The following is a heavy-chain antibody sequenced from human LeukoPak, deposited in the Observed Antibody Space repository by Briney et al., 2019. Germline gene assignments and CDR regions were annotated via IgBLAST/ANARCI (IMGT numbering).Heavy chain of an antibody. CDR1: GGTFSSYA. J-gene: IGHJ4*02. V-gene: IGHV1-69*04. D-gene: IGHD5-24*01. CDR3: ARDLRDGYNRNFGY. CDR2: IIPILGIA. Sequence: GASVKVSCKASGGTFSSYAISWVRQAPGQRLEWMGRIIPILGIANYAQKFQGRVTITADKSTSTAYMELSSLRSEDTAVYYCARDLRDGYNRNFGYWGQGTLVTVSS.